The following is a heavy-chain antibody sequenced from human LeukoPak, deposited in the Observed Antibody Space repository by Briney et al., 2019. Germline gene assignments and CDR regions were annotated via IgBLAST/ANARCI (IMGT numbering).Heavy chain of an antibody. CDR2: IYYSGST. CDR3: ASPKGVRGVITY. Sequence: SETLSLTCTVSGGSITSSTYYWGWIRQPPGKGLEWIGSIYYSGSTYYNPSLKSRVTISVDTSKSQFSLKLSSVTAADTAVYYCASPKGVRGVITYWGQGTLVTVS. D-gene: IGHD3-10*01. J-gene: IGHJ4*02. V-gene: IGHV4-39*01. CDR1: GGSITSSTYY.